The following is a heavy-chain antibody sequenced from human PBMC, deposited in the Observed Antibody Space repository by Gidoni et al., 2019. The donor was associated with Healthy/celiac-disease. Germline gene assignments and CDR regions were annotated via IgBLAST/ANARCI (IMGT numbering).Heavy chain of an antibody. Sequence: QVQLVESVGGLVKPGGSLRLSCAASGFTFSAYYLSWIRQAPGKGLEWVSYISSSGSTIYYADSVKGRFTISRDNAKNSLYLQMNSLRAEDTAVYYCASEEGYCTGGVCYLQPRMDVWGQGTTVTVSS. D-gene: IGHD2-8*02. CDR1: GFTFSAYY. CDR3: ASEEGYCTGGVCYLQPRMDV. J-gene: IGHJ6*02. V-gene: IGHV3-11*01. CDR2: ISSSGSTI.